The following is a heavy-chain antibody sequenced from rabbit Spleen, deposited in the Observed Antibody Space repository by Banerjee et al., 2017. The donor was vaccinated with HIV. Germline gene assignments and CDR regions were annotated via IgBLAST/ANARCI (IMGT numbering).Heavy chain of an antibody. J-gene: IGHJ4*01. D-gene: IGHD4-2*01. CDR2: IGAGSGGGA. CDR3: ARSDTANYGGSML. CDR1: GFDFSSNA. Sequence: QEQLVESGGGLVQPEGSLTLTCKASGFDFSSNAMCWVRQAPEKGLEWIACIGAGSGGGAGYASWAKGRFTISKTSSTTVTLQMTSLTVADTATYFCARSDTANYGGSMLWGPGTLVTVS. V-gene: IGHV1S45*01.